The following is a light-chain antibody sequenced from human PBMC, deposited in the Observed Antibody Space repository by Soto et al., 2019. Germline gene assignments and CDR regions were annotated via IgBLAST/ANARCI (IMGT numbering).Light chain of an antibody. V-gene: IGKV3-20*01. CDR2: GAS. Sequence: EIVLTQSPGTLSLSPGERATLSCRASQSVSSNYLAWYQQKPGQTPRLLIYGASSRATGIPDRFSGSGSGTDFTLTISRLEPEDFAVYYRQQYGSSPYTFGQGTKLEIK. CDR1: QSVSSNY. CDR3: QQYGSSPYT. J-gene: IGKJ2*01.